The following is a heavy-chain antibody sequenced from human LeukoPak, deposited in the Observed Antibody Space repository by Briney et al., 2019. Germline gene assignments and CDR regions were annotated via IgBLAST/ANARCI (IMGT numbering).Heavy chain of an antibody. D-gene: IGHD5-24*01. V-gene: IGHV1-2*02. Sequence: ASVKVSCKASGYTFTTYGFSWVRQAPGQGLEWMGWINPNSGGTNYAQKFQGRVTMTRDTSISTTYMELSSLTSDDTAVYYCARNRYGYNFGYWAQGTLVTVSS. J-gene: IGHJ4*02. CDR2: INPNSGGT. CDR1: GYTFTTYG. CDR3: ARNRYGYNFGY.